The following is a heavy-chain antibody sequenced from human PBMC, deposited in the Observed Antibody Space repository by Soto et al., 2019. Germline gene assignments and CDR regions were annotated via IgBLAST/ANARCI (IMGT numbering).Heavy chain of an antibody. Sequence: PGVSLRLSCAASGFTFSSYGMHWVRQAPGKGLEWVAVIWYDGSNKYYADSVKGRFTISRDNSKNTLYLQMNSLRAEDTAVYYCARDNPSTDNDYWGQGTLVTVSS. J-gene: IGHJ4*02. CDR1: GFTFSSYG. D-gene: IGHD3-9*01. CDR3: ARDNPSTDNDY. CDR2: IWYDGSNK. V-gene: IGHV3-33*01.